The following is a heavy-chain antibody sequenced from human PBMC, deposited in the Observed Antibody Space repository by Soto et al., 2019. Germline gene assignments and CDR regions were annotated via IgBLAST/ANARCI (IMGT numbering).Heavy chain of an antibody. D-gene: IGHD3-10*01. J-gene: IGHJ5*02. CDR2: IYYSGST. CDR3: ARDRGGWFGELRGWFDP. Sequence: QVQLQESGPGLVKPSETLSLTCTVSGGSISSYYWSWIRQPPGKGLEWSGYIYYSGSTNYNPSLKSRVTISVGTSKNQFSLKLSSVTAADTAVYYCARDRGGWFGELRGWFDPWGQGTLVTVSS. V-gene: IGHV4-59*01. CDR1: GGSISSYY.